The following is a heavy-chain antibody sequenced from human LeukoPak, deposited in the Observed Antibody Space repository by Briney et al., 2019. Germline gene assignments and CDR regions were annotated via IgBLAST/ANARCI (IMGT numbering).Heavy chain of an antibody. CDR3: ARVARYCSSTSCYFAFDI. V-gene: IGHV1-2*06. CDR2: INPNSGGT. J-gene: IGHJ3*02. Sequence: ASVTVSCKSSGYTFTGYYMHWVRQAPGQGLEWMGRINPNSGGTNYAQKFQGRVTMTRDTPISTAYMERSRLRSDDTAVYYCARVARYCSSTSCYFAFDIWGQGTMVTVSS. CDR1: GYTFTGYY. D-gene: IGHD2-2*01.